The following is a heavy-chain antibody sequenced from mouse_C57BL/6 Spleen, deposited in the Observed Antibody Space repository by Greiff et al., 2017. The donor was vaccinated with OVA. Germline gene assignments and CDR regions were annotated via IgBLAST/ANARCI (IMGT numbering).Heavy chain of an antibody. V-gene: IGHV1-18*01. Sequence: EVKLVESGPELVKPGASVKIPCKASGYTFTDYNMDWVKQSHGKSLEWIGDINPNNGGTIYNQKFKGKATLTVDKSSSTAYMELRSLTSEDTAVYYCAREQLRFFAYWGQGTLVTVSA. CDR1: GYTFTDYN. J-gene: IGHJ3*01. CDR3: AREQLRFFAY. D-gene: IGHD1-1*01. CDR2: INPNNGGT.